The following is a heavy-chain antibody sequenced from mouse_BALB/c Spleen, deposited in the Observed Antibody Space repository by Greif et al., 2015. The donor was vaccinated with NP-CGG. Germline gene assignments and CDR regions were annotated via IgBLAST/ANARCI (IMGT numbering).Heavy chain of an antibody. CDR1: GFNIKDYY. V-gene: IGHV14-1*02. CDR2: IDPENGNT. J-gene: IGHJ2*01. CDR3: ASWGYFDY. Sequence: EVKLVESGAELVRPGALVKLSCKASGFNIKDYYMHWVKQRPEQGLEWIGWIDPENGNTIYDPKFQGKASITADTSSNTAYLQLSSLASEDTAVYYCASWGYFDYWGQGTTLTVSS.